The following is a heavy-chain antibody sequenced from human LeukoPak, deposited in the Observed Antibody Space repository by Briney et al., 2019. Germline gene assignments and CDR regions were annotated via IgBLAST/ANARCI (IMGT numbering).Heavy chain of an antibody. CDR3: ARDRAPYSSSWRDAFDI. V-gene: IGHV3-21*05. CDR2: ISAISSSST. J-gene: IGHJ3*02. CDR1: GFTFSSYS. Sequence: KAGGSLRLSCAASGFTFSSYSMNWVRQAPGKGLEWVSYISAISSSSTYYADSVKGRFTISRDNAKNSLYLQMNSLRAEDTAVYYCARDRAPYSSSWRDAFDIWGQGTMVTVSS. D-gene: IGHD6-13*01.